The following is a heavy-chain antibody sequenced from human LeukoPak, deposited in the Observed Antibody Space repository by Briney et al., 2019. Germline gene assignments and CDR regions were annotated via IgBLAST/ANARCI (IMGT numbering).Heavy chain of an antibody. D-gene: IGHD2-15*01. J-gene: IGHJ4*02. Sequence: SQTLSLTCTVSGGSISSGSYYWSWIRQPAGKGLEWIGRIYTSGSTNYNPSLKSRVTISVDTSKNQFSLKLSSVTAADTAVYYCAREGRCSGGSCYTAPIGVDYWGQGTLVTVSS. CDR2: IYTSGST. V-gene: IGHV4-61*02. CDR1: GGSISSGSYY. CDR3: AREGRCSGGSCYTAPIGVDY.